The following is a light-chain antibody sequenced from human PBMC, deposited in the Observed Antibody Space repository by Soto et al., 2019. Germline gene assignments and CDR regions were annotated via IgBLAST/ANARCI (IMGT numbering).Light chain of an antibody. Sequence: QSALTQPASVSGSPEQSITIPCKGTSNDIGAYNYVSWYQQHPGKVPKLMIFDVSYRPSGISDRFSGSKSGNTASLTISGLQPEDEADYYCSSYGASSTLFGGGTKVTVL. CDR2: DVS. CDR3: SSYGASSTL. CDR1: SNDIGAYNY. V-gene: IGLV2-14*03. J-gene: IGLJ2*01.